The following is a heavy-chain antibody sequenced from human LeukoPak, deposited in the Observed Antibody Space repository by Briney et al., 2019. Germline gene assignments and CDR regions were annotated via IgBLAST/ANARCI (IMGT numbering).Heavy chain of an antibody. V-gene: IGHV4-59*08. CDR3: ARHHMVRSLDY. J-gene: IGHJ4*02. CDR1: GGSISSYY. D-gene: IGHD3-10*01. CDR2: IYYSGTP. Sequence: SETLSLTCTVSGGSISSYYWSWIRQPPGKGLEWIGYIYYSGTPNYNPSLKSRVTISVDTSKNQFSLKLSSVTAADTAVYYCARHHMVRSLDYWGQGTLVNVSS.